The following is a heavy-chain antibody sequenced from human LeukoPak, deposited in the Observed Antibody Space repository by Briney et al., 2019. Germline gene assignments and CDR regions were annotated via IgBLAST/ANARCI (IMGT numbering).Heavy chain of an antibody. Sequence: ASVKVSCEASGYTFSTYGISWVRQAPGQRLEWMGWISAYNGNTNYAQKLQGRVTMTTDTSTKTAYMELRSLRSDDTAVYYCASGYFSGGSCYGRLAYWGQGTLVIVSS. V-gene: IGHV1-18*01. D-gene: IGHD2-15*01. CDR2: ISAYNGNT. J-gene: IGHJ4*02. CDR3: ASGYFSGGSCYGRLAY. CDR1: GYTFSTYG.